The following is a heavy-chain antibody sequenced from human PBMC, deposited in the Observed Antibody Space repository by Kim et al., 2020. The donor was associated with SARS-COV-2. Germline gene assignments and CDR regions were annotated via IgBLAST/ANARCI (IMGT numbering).Heavy chain of an antibody. V-gene: IGHV4-34*01. CDR1: GGSFSGYY. D-gene: IGHD3-9*01. CDR3: ARGPSPYYDILTGYYFSLRPYYGMDV. J-gene: IGHJ6*02. Sequence: SETLSLTCAVYGGSFSGYYWSWIRQPPGKGLEWIGEINHSGSTNYNPSLKSRVTISVDTSKNQFSLKLSSVTAADTAVYYCARGPSPYYDILTGYYFSLRPYYGMDVWGQGTTVTVSS. CDR2: INHSGST.